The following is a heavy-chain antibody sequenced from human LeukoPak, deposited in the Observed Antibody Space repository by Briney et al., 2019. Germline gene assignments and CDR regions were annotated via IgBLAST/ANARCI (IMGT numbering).Heavy chain of an antibody. CDR2: IYYSGST. CDR3: ARASPSYFDP. J-gene: IGHJ5*02. CDR1: GGSISSSSYY. V-gene: IGHV4-39*07. Sequence: SETLSLTCTVSGGSISSSSYYWGWIRQPPGKGLEWIGSIYYSGSTNYNPSLKSRVTISVATSKNQFSLKLSSVTAADTAVYYCARASPSYFDPWGQGTLVTVSS.